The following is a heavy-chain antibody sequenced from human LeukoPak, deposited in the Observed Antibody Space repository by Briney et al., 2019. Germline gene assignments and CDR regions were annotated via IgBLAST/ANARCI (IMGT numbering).Heavy chain of an antibody. CDR1: GGSFSGYY. D-gene: IGHD5-18*01. Sequence: SETLSLTCAVYGGSFSGYYWSWIRQPPGKGLEWIGEINHSGSTNYNPSLKSRVTISVDTSKNQFSLKLSSVTAADTAVYYCASVDTAMAHDYWGQGTLVTVSS. CDR3: ASVDTAMAHDY. CDR2: INHSGST. V-gene: IGHV4-34*01. J-gene: IGHJ4*02.